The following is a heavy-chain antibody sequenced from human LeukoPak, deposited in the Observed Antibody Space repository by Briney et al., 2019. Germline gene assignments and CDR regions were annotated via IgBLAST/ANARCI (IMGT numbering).Heavy chain of an antibody. J-gene: IGHJ6*02. Sequence: GASVKVSCKASGYTFTSYDINWVRQAPGQGLEWMGWMNPNSGNTGYAQKFQGRVTMTRNTSISTAYMELSSLRSEDTAVYYCARGTQAMVRGVISLNMYYYGMDVWGQGTTVTVSS. V-gene: IGHV1-8*01. D-gene: IGHD3-10*01. CDR2: MNPNSGNT. CDR3: ARGTQAMVRGVISLNMYYYGMDV. CDR1: GYTFTSYD.